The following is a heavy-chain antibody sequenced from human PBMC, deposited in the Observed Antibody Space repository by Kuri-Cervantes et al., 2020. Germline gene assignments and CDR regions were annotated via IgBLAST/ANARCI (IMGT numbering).Heavy chain of an antibody. Sequence: GSLRLSCTVSGGSISSYYWSWIRQPAGKGLEWIGRIYTSGSTNYNPSLKSRVTMSVDTSKNQFSLKLSSVTAADTAVYYCARQYYDILTGYYSDDAFDIWGQGTMVTVSS. D-gene: IGHD3-9*01. V-gene: IGHV4-4*07. J-gene: IGHJ3*02. CDR1: GGSISSYY. CDR3: ARQYYDILTGYYSDDAFDI. CDR2: IYTSGST.